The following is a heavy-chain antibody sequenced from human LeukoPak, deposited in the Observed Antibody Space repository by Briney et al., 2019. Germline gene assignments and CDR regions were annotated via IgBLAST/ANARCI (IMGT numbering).Heavy chain of an antibody. CDR2: INHSGST. CDR1: GESFSGYY. J-gene: IGHJ4*02. CDR3: ARGQFWRGSEIRV. D-gene: IGHD1-26*01. Sequence: PSETLSLTCRVDGESFSGYYWIWIRQPPGKGLEWIGEINHSGSTNYNPSLKSRVTLSVDTSKSQFSLKVTSVTAADTAMYYCARGQFWRGSEIRVWGQGTLVTVSS. V-gene: IGHV4-34*01.